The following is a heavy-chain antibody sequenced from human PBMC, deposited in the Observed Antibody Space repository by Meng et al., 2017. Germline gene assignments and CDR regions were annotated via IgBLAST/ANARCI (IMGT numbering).Heavy chain of an antibody. V-gene: IGHV4-31*03. Sequence: QVQVQESGPGLVKPSQTRSLTCTVSGGSISSGGYYWSWIRQHPGKGLEWIGYIYYSGSTYYNPSLKSRVTISVDTSKNQFSLKLSSVTAADTAVYYCARSAMVRGARVAFDIWGQGTMVTVSS. CDR1: GGSISSGGYY. CDR2: IYYSGST. J-gene: IGHJ3*02. D-gene: IGHD3-10*01. CDR3: ARSAMVRGARVAFDI.